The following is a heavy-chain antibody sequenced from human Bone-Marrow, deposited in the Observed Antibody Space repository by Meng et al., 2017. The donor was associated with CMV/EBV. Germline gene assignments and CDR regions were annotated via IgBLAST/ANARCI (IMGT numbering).Heavy chain of an antibody. Sequence: GESLKISCAASGFTFSSYWMSWVRQAPGKGLEWVSVIYSGGSTYYADSVKGRFTISRDNSKNTLYLQMNSLRAEDTAVYYCARVFSPPLGAHFYYGMDVWGQGTTVTVSS. CDR3: ARVFSPPLGAHFYYGMDV. CDR1: GFTFSSYW. D-gene: IGHD1-26*01. V-gene: IGHV3-53*01. CDR2: IYSGGST. J-gene: IGHJ6*02.